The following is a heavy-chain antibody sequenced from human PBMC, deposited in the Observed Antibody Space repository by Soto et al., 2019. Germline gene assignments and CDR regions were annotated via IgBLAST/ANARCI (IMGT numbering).Heavy chain of an antibody. CDR1: GGSFTDYD. D-gene: IGHD3-10*01. CDR3: AGYSSSFVAFEV. J-gene: IGHJ3*01. Sequence: QVQLQQWGAGLLKPSETLSLDCGVLGGSFTDYDWTWVRQSPGRGLGGMGEVSQSGGITYNPSLKSRFTTSRDTAKKQFSLRLTSVTAADTALYYCAGYSSSFVAFEVWGPGTEVTVSS. V-gene: IGHV4-34*01. CDR2: VSQSGGI.